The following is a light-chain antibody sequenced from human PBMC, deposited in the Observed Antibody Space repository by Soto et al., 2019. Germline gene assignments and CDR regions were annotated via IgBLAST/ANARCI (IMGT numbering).Light chain of an antibody. J-gene: IGLJ2*01. CDR2: DVN. V-gene: IGLV2-14*03. Sequence: QSVLTQPASVSGSPGQSITISCTGTSSDIGAYNYVSWYQQHPGKAPKLMIYDVNIRPSGVSNSFSGSKSGNTASLTISGLQAEDEADYYCTSWTTSTTMIFGGGTKVTVL. CDR3: TSWTTSTTMI. CDR1: SSDIGAYNY.